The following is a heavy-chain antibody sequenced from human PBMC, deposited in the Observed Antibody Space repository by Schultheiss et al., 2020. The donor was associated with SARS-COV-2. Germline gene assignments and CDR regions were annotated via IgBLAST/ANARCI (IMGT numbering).Heavy chain of an antibody. CDR1: GFTFSSFA. CDR2: INEGGDVI. D-gene: IGHD6-25*01. J-gene: IGHJ4*02. CDR3: ARGAGSAWFAY. Sequence: GSLRLSCATSGFTFSSFAMTWVRQAPGKGLEWISYINEGGDVIFYADSIKGRFTISRDTAKSSLFLQMSSLRGDDTAVYYCARGAGSAWFAYWGRGTLVTVSS. V-gene: IGHV3-48*03.